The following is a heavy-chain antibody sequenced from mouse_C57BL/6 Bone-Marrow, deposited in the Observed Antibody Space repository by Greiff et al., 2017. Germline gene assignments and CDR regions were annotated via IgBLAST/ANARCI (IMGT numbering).Heavy chain of an antibody. Sequence: EVKLMESGGDLVKPGGSLKLSCAASGFTFSSYGMSWVRQTPDKTLGWVATFSSGGSYPYSPDSVKGRFTISRANAKNTLYLKMSSLKSEDTARYYCAGYYYGRGDYWGQGTLVTVSS. D-gene: IGHD1-1*01. V-gene: IGHV5-6*01. J-gene: IGHJ4*01. CDR2: FSSGGSYP. CDR3: AGYYYGRGDY. CDR1: GFTFSSYG.